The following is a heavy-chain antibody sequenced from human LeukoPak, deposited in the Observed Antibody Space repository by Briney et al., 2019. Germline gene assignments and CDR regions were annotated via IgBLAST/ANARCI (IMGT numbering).Heavy chain of an antibody. CDR2: IWYDGSNK. CDR3: AKDGRPYYDFWSGYPSLDY. J-gene: IGHJ4*02. CDR1: GFTFSSYG. D-gene: IGHD3-3*01. Sequence: GGSLRLSCAASGFTFSSYGMHWVRQAPGKGLEWVVVIWYDGSNKYYADSVKGRFTISRDNSKNTLYLQMNSLRAEDTAVYYCAKDGRPYYDFWSGYPSLDYWGQGTLVTVSS. V-gene: IGHV3-33*06.